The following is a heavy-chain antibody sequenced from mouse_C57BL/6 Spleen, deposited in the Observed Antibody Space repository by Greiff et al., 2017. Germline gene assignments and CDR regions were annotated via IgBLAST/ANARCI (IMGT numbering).Heavy chain of an antibody. CDR1: GYSITSGYY. CDR2: IRYDGSN. J-gene: IGHJ3*01. CDR3: AREGTAQATRSY. V-gene: IGHV3-6*01. D-gene: IGHD3-2*02. Sequence: DVKLQESGPGLVKPSQSLSLTCSVTGYSITSGYYWNWIRQFPGNKLEWRGYIRYDGSNNYNPSLKNRISITRDTSKNQFFLKLNSVTTEDTATYYCAREGTAQATRSYWGQGTLVTVSA.